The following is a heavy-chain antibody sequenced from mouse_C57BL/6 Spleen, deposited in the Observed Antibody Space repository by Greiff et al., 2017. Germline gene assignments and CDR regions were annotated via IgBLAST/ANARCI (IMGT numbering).Heavy chain of an antibody. V-gene: IGHV1-64*01. CDR3: ARKGVYNAMDY. CDR1: GYTFTSYW. J-gene: IGHJ4*01. Sequence: QVQLQQPGAELVKPGASVKLSCKASGYTFTSYWMHWVKQRPGQGLEWIGMIHPNSGSTNYNEKFKSKATLTVANSSSTAYMQLSSLTSEDSAVYYCARKGVYNAMDYWGQGTSVTVSS. CDR2: IHPNSGST.